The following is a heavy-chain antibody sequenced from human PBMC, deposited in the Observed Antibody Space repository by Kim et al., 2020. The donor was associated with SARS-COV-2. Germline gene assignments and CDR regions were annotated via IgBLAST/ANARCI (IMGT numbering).Heavy chain of an antibody. V-gene: IGHV3-30*18. CDR1: KFTFNFYG. D-gene: IGHD3-10*01. CDR2: ISYDGKHK. CDR3: AKDLGGFKGLGEALNYDYYGLDV. Sequence: GGSLRLSCAASKFTFNFYGMHWVRQAPGKGLEWVAVISYDGKHKYYADSVKGRFTISRDNSKNTLYLQMNTLRAEDTAVYYCAKDLGGFKGLGEALNYDYYGLDVWGQGTTVTVSS. J-gene: IGHJ6*02.